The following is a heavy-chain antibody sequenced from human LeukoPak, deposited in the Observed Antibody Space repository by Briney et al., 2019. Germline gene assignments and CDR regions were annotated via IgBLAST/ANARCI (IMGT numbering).Heavy chain of an antibody. J-gene: IGHJ3*02. CDR3: ARHEASYCGGDCYLRAFDI. CDR1: GGSISSSRYY. Sequence: SETLSLTCTVSGGSISSSRYYWGWIRQPPGKGLVWIGNIYYRGRTYYNPSLKSRVTISVDTSKKQFSLKLSSVTAADTAVYYCARHEASYCGGDCYLRAFDIWGQGTMVTVSS. D-gene: IGHD2-21*02. V-gene: IGHV4-39*01. CDR2: IYYRGRT.